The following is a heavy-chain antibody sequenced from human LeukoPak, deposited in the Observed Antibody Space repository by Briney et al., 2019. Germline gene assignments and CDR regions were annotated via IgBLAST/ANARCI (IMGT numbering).Heavy chain of an antibody. CDR3: ASETVADDAFDI. D-gene: IGHD6-19*01. J-gene: IGHJ3*02. V-gene: IGHV1-18*01. CDR2: ISAYNGNT. Sequence: ASVKVSCKTSGYSENFYGITWVRQAPGQGLEWMGWISAYNGNTNYAQKLQGRVTMTTDTSTSTAYMELRSLRSDDTAVYYCASETVADDAFDIWGQGTMVTVSS. CDR1: GYSENFYG.